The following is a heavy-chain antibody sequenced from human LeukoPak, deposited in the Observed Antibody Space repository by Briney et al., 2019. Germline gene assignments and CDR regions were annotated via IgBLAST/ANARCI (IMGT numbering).Heavy chain of an antibody. CDR1: GYTFTGYY. D-gene: IGHD2-2*02. CDR3: ASGHCSSTSCYKGFHYYYYYGMDV. J-gene: IGHJ6*02. CDR2: IIPILGIA. V-gene: IGHV1-69*02. Sequence: SVKVSCKASGYTFTGYYMHWVRQAPGQGLEWMGRIIPILGIANYAQKFQGRVTITADKSTSTAYMELSSLRSEDTAVYYCASGHCSSTSCYKGFHYYYYYGMDVWGQGTTVTVSS.